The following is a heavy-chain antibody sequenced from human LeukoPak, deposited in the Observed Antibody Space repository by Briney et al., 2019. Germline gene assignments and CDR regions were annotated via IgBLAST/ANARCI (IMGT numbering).Heavy chain of an antibody. J-gene: IGHJ4*02. Sequence: GGSLRLSCAASGFIFSDYYMTWIRQAPGKGLEWISYITNIDSSKKYADSVKGRFTISRDNAKKSLFLQMNSLRPDDTAVYYCARRTGSQAFDYWGQGTLVTVSS. CDR1: GFIFSDYY. D-gene: IGHD2-8*02. CDR3: ARRTGSQAFDY. V-gene: IGHV3-11*01. CDR2: ITNIDSSK.